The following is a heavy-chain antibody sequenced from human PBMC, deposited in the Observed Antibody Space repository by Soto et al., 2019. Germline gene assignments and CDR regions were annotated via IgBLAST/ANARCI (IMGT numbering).Heavy chain of an antibody. V-gene: IGHV1-18*01. D-gene: IGHD3-3*01. CDR1: GGTFSGYG. CDR2: ISAYNGNT. J-gene: IGHJ4*02. CDR3: ARHPPSFGVVDDY. Sequence: ASVKVSCKASGGTFSGYGISWVRQAPGQGLEWMGWISAYNGNTNYAQKLQGRVTMTTDTSTSTAYMELRSLRSDDPAVYYCARHPPSFGVVDDYWGQGTLVTVSS.